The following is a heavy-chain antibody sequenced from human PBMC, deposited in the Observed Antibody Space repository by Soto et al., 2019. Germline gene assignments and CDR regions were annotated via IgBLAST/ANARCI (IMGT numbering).Heavy chain of an antibody. CDR2: VIPIFGTA. J-gene: IGHJ6*02. D-gene: IGHD1-26*01. V-gene: IGHV1-69*06. Sequence: AVKVSCKASGGTFSRYSISWVRQAPGQGLEWMGGVIPIFGTANYAQKFQGRVTITADKSTSTAYMELSSLRSEDTAVYYCARLEATGYYYGMDVWGQGTTVTVSS. CDR3: ARLEATGYYYGMDV. CDR1: GGTFSRYS.